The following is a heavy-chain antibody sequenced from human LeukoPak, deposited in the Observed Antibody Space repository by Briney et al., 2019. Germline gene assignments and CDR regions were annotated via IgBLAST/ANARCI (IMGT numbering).Heavy chain of an antibody. J-gene: IGHJ4*02. CDR1: GGSISSSSYY. Sequence: SETLSLTCTVSGGSISSSSYYWGWIRQPPGKGLEWIGSIYYSGNTYYNPSLKSRVSIFVDTSKSQFSLKLSSVTAAGTAVYYCARQGGYSNGHLDYWGQGTLVTVSS. CDR3: ARQGGYSNGHLDY. V-gene: IGHV4-39*01. D-gene: IGHD4-11*01. CDR2: IYYSGNT.